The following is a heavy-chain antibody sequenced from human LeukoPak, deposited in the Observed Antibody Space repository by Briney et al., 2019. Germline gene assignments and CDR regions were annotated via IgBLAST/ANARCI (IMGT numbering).Heavy chain of an antibody. V-gene: IGHV1-2*02. J-gene: IGHJ6*02. CDR1: GYTFTGYY. D-gene: IGHD3-16*02. Sequence: ASVKVSCKASGYTFTGYYMLWVRQAPGQGLEWMGWINPSSGGTNYAQKFQGRVTITRDTSITTAYMELSRLRSDDTAVYYCARDPITFGGVIVIPEILGMDVWGQGTTVTVSS. CDR3: ARDPITFGGVIVIPEILGMDV. CDR2: INPSSGGT.